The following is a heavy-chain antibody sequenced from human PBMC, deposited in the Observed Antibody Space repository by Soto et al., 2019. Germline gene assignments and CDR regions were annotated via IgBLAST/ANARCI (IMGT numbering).Heavy chain of an antibody. J-gene: IGHJ4*02. CDR3: AKDADIVVAYFDY. Sequence: PGGSLRLSCAASGFTFSSYAMSWVRQAPGKGLEWVSAISDSGGSTYYADSVRGRFTISRDNSKNTLYLQMNSLRAEDTAVYYCAKDADIVVAYFDYWGQGTLVTVSS. CDR1: GFTFSSYA. V-gene: IGHV3-23*01. D-gene: IGHD2-15*01. CDR2: ISDSGGST.